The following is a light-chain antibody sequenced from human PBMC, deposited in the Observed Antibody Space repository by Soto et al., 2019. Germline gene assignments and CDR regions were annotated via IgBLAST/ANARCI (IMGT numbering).Light chain of an antibody. CDR2: GNT. Sequence: QSVLTQPPSASGTPGQRVTISCSGSSSNVGFNYVYWYQQLPGTAPKLLIYGNTQQPSGVPDRFSGSKSGTSASLAISGLRSEDEADYYCAAWDDSLSVGVFGTGTKLTVL. V-gene: IGLV1-47*02. J-gene: IGLJ1*01. CDR3: AAWDDSLSVGV. CDR1: SSNVGFNY.